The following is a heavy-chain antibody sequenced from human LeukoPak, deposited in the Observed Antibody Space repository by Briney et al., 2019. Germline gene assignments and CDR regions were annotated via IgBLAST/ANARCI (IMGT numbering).Heavy chain of an antibody. CDR2: IRSKTSGGTT. Sequence: GGSLRLSCTASGFTFSDAWVTWVRQAPGKGLEWVGRIRSKTSGGTTDYAAPVNGRFTISRDDSKNTIFLQMNSLKTEDTAVYYCNTFNWNSPFDYWGQGTLDTVSS. CDR3: NTFNWNSPFDY. CDR1: GFTFSDAW. J-gene: IGHJ4*02. V-gene: IGHV3-15*01. D-gene: IGHD1-20*01.